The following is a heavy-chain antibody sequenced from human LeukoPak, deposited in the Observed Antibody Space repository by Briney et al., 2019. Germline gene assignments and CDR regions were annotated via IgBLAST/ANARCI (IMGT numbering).Heavy chain of an antibody. Sequence: GGSLRLSCAASGFTFSSYAMHWVRQAPGKGLEYVSAISSNGGSTYYADSVKGRFTISRDNAKNSLFLQMNSLRAEDTAVYYCARAPTVLVGYCSSASCQADYWGQGTLVTVSS. CDR3: ARAPTVLVGYCSSASCQADY. D-gene: IGHD2-2*01. J-gene: IGHJ4*02. V-gene: IGHV3-64*04. CDR1: GFTFSSYA. CDR2: ISSNGGST.